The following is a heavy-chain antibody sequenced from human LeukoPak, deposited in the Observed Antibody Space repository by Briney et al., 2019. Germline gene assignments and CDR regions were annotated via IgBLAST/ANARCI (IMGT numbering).Heavy chain of an antibody. V-gene: IGHV1-8*01. CDR3: ARNTYCGGDCYWNHDAFDI. CDR2: MNPNSGNT. Sequence: ASVKVSCKASGYTFTSYDINWVRQATGQGLEWMGWMNPNSGNTGYAQKFQGGVTMTRNTSISTAYMELSRLRSEDTAVYYCARNTYCGGDCYWNHDAFDIWGQGTMVTVSS. CDR1: GYTFTSYD. J-gene: IGHJ3*02. D-gene: IGHD2-21*02.